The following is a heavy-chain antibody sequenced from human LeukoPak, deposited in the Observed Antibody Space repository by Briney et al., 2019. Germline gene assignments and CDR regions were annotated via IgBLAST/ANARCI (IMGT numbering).Heavy chain of an antibody. CDR2: ISYDGTNK. Sequence: GGSLRLSCAVSGFTFSDYALHWVRQAPGKGLEWVAIISYDGTNKDYADSVKGRFTISRDNSKNTLCLQMNSLRPEDTAVYYCARARAHIVVVPAALDYWGQGTLVTVSS. CDR1: GFTFSDYA. CDR3: ARARAHIVVVPAALDY. D-gene: IGHD2-2*01. V-gene: IGHV3-30*04. J-gene: IGHJ4*02.